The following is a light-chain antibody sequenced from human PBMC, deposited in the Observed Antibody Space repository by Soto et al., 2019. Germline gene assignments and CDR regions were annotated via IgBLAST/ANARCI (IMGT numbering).Light chain of an antibody. CDR2: DVS. Sequence: QSVLTQPRSVSGSPGQSVTISCTGTSSAVGGYNYVSWYQQHPGKAPKLMIYDVSKRPSGVPDRFSGSKSGNTASLTISGLQAEDESDYYCCSYAGSYFYVFGTGTKLTVL. CDR3: CSYAGSYFYV. V-gene: IGLV2-11*01. CDR1: SSAVGGYNY. J-gene: IGLJ1*01.